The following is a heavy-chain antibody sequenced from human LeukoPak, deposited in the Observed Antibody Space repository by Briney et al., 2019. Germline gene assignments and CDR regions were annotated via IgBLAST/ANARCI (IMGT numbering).Heavy chain of an antibody. J-gene: IGHJ4*02. Sequence: PSETLSLTCTVSGGSVSSGSYYWSWIRQPPGKGLEWIGYIYYSGSTNYNPSLKSRVTISVDMSKNQFSLKLSSVTAADTAVYYCARDPGYSSGWHKFDYWGQGTLVTVSS. D-gene: IGHD6-19*01. CDR3: ARDPGYSSGWHKFDY. V-gene: IGHV4-61*01. CDR1: GGSVSSGSYY. CDR2: IYYSGST.